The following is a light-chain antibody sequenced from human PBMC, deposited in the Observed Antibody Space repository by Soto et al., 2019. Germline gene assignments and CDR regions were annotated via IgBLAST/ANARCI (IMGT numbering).Light chain of an antibody. CDR3: HQLYNFSWT. Sequence: AIQMTQSPSSLSASVGDRVTISCRASQGIRNDLAWYQQKPGRAPKLLIFAASNLQSGVPSRFSGSGSGTDFTLTISRLQPEDFATYYCHQLYNFSWTFGQGTKVEIK. CDR2: AAS. J-gene: IGKJ1*01. CDR1: QGIRND. V-gene: IGKV1-6*01.